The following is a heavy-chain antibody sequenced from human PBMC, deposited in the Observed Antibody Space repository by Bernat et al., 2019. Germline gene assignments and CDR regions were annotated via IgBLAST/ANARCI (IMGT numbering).Heavy chain of an antibody. CDR2: IYSGGST. J-gene: IGHJ3*02. CDR3: ARGGDDYGDYDDAFDI. D-gene: IGHD4-17*01. Sequence: EVQLVESGGGLIQPGGSLRLSCAASGFTVSSNYMSWVHQAPGKGLEWVSVIYSGGSTYYADSVKGRFTISRDNSKNTLYLQMNSLRAEDTAVYYCARGGDDYGDYDDAFDIWGQGTMVTVSS. CDR1: GFTVSSNY. V-gene: IGHV3-53*01.